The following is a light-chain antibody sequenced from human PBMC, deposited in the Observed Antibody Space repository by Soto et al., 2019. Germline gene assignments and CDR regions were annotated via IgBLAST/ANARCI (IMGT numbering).Light chain of an antibody. CDR1: SSDIGDYDY. CDR2: EVS. CDR3: NSYATGNTRV. J-gene: IGLJ1*01. V-gene: IGLV2-14*01. Sequence: QSALTQPASVSGYPGQPITISCTGSSSDIGDYDYVSWYQRHPGKAPKVLISEVSSRPSGVSNRFSGSKSGNTASLTISGLQAEDEADYYCNSYATGNTRVFGTGTKVTVL.